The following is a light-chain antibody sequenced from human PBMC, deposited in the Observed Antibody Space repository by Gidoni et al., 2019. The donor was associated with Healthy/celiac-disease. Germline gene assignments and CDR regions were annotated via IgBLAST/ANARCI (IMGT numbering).Light chain of an antibody. V-gene: IGKV1-33*01. CDR2: DAS. J-gene: IGKJ4*01. CDR3: QQYDNLPRT. CDR1: QDISNY. Sequence: DIQMTQSQSSLSASVGDSVTITCKASQDISNYLNWYHQKPGKAPKLLIYDASNLETGVPSRFSGSGSGTDFTFTISSLQPEYIATYYGQQYDNLPRTFGEGTKVEIK.